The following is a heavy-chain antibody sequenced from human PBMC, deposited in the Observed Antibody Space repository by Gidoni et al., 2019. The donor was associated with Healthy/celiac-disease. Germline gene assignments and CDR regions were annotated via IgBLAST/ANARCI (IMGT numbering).Heavy chain of an antibody. V-gene: IGHV3-30*01. CDR1: GFTFSSYA. Sequence: QVQLVESGGGVVQPGRSLRLSCAASGFTFSSYAMHWVRQAPGKGLEWVAVISYDGRNKYYADSVKGRFTISRDNSKNTLYLQMNSLRAEDTAVYYCARALGIVGATTGVYYGMDVWGQGTTVTVSS. CDR2: ISYDGRNK. J-gene: IGHJ6*02. D-gene: IGHD1-26*01. CDR3: ARALGIVGATTGVYYGMDV.